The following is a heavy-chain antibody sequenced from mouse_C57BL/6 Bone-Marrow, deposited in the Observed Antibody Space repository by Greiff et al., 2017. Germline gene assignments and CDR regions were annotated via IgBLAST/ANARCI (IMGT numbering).Heavy chain of an antibody. V-gene: IGHV3-8*01. CDR3: ARDRQLRHGDYYAMDY. J-gene: IGHJ4*01. D-gene: IGHD3-2*02. Sequence: EVQLQESGPGLAKPSQTLSLTCSVTGYSITSDYWNWIRKFPGNKLEYMGYISYSGSTYYNPSLKSRISITRDTSKNQYYLQLNSVTTEDTATYYCARDRQLRHGDYYAMDYWGQGTSVTVSS. CDR2: ISYSGST. CDR1: GYSITSDY.